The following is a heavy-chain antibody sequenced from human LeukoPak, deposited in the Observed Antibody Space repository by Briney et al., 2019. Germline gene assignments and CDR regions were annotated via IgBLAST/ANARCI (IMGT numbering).Heavy chain of an antibody. Sequence: PSQTLSLTCAVSGGSISSGGYSWSWIRPPPGKGLEWIGYIYHSGSTYYNPSLKSRVTISVDTSKNQFSLKLSSVTAADTAVYYCARADIVVVPAAIRYYFDYWGQGTLVTVSS. J-gene: IGHJ4*02. CDR1: GGSISSGGYS. D-gene: IGHD2-2*01. CDR2: IYHSGST. CDR3: ARADIVVVPAAIRYYFDY. V-gene: IGHV4-30-2*01.